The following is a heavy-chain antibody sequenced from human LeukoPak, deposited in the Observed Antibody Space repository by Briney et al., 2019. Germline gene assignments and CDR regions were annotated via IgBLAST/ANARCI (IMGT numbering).Heavy chain of an antibody. CDR1: GGTFSSYA. V-gene: IGHV1-69*01. CDR3: ARSGGKAPSGYFDY. Sequence: SLKVSCKASGGTFSSYAISWVRQGPGQGLEWMGGIIPTFGTANYAQKFQGRVTITADESTSTAYMELSSLRSEDTAVYYCARSGGKAPSGYFDYWGQGTLVTVSS. J-gene: IGHJ4*02. D-gene: IGHD6-19*01. CDR2: IIPTFGTA.